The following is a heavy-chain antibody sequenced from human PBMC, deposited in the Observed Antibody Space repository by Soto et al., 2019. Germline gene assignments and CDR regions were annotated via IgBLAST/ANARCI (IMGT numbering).Heavy chain of an antibody. CDR3: ARGSPLASYDSSGYYFDY. CDR1: GRSFSGYY. J-gene: IGHJ4*02. D-gene: IGHD3-22*01. V-gene: IGHV4-34*01. Sequence: SETLSLTCAVYGRSFSGYYWSWIRQPPGKGLEWIGEINHSGSTNYNPSLKSRVTISVDTSKNQFSLKLSSVTAADTAVYYCARGSPLASYDSSGYYFDYWGQGTLVTVS. CDR2: INHSGST.